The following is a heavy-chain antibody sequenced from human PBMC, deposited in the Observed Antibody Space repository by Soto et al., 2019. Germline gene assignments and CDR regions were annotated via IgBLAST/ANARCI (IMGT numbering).Heavy chain of an antibody. D-gene: IGHD2-2*01. CDR2: IYYSGST. J-gene: IGHJ4*02. Sequence: SETMSLHFTISTGTISSSSYYWGWVRQPPGKGLEWTGSIYYSGSTYYNPSLKSRVTISVDTSKIQFSLKLSSVTAADTAVYYCARRVPVAYFDYWGQGTLVTVYS. V-gene: IGHV4-39*01. CDR1: TGTISSSSYY. CDR3: ARRVPVAYFDY.